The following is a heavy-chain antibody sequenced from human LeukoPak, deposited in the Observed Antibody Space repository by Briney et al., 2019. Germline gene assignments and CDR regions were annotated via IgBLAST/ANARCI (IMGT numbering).Heavy chain of an antibody. D-gene: IGHD3-3*01. Sequence: PSETLSLTCSVSGGSISGYYWSWIRQPPGKGLEWIGDMYYSGSTNYNPSLKSRVTISVGTSKNQFSLKLSSVTAADTAVYYCARGTVFGVATNWFDPWGQGTLVTVSS. CDR2: MYYSGST. CDR3: ARGTVFGVATNWFDP. CDR1: GGSISGYY. J-gene: IGHJ5*02. V-gene: IGHV4-59*01.